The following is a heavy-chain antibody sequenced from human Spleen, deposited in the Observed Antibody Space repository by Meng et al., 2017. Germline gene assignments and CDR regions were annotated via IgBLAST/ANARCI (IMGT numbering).Heavy chain of an antibody. D-gene: IGHD3-3*01. V-gene: IGHV4-39*01. J-gene: IGHJ5*02. CDR3: ARQGFLEWLLYRGNWFDP. Sequence: QLQLQESGPGLVKPSETLSLTCTGSVGSISSSSYYWGWIRQPPGKGLEWIGSIYYSGSTYYNPSLKSRVTISVDTSKNQFSLKLSSVTAADMAVYYCARQGFLEWLLYRGNWFDPWGQGTLVTVSS. CDR2: IYYSGST. CDR1: VGSISSSSYY.